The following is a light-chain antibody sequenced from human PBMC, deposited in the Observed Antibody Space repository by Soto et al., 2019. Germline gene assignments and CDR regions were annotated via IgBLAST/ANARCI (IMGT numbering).Light chain of an antibody. CDR3: QQYNSYSWT. J-gene: IGKJ1*01. CDR1: QSISSW. CDR2: KAS. V-gene: IGKV1-5*03. Sequence: IKLAQSPSSLSAKEGDRVTITCRASQSISSWLAWYQQKPGKAPKLLIYKASSLESGVPSRFSGSGSGTEFTLTISSLQPDDFATYYCQQYNSYSWTFGQGTKVDI.